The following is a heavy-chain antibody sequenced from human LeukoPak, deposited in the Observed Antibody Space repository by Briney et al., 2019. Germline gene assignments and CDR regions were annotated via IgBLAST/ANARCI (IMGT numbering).Heavy chain of an antibody. CDR2: IYRAGST. CDR1: GFTVSSNY. J-gene: IGHJ4*02. Sequence: GGSLRLSCAASGFTVSSNYVTWVRQTPGKGLEWVSVIYRAGSTYYADSVKGRFTISRDNSKNTLYLQMNSLRAEDTAVYYCAREGAGDSYWGQGTLVTVSS. D-gene: IGHD4-17*01. V-gene: IGHV3-53*01. CDR3: AREGAGDSY.